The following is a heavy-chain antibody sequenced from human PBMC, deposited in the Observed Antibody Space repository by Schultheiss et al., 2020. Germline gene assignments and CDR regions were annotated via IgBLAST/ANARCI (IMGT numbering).Heavy chain of an antibody. J-gene: IGHJ4*02. CDR3: AKGVIAVAGPGC. D-gene: IGHD6-19*01. CDR1: GFTFSNAW. V-gene: IGHV3-15*07. Sequence: GESLKISCAASGFTFSNAWMNWVRQAPGKGLEWVGRIKSKTDGGTTDYAAPVKGRFTISRDNSKNTLYLQMNSLRAEDTAVYYCAKGVIAVAGPGCWGQGTLVTVSS. CDR2: IKSKTDGGTT.